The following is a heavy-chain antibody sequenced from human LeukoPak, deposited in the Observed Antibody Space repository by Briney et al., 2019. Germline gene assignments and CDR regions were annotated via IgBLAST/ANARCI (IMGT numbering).Heavy chain of an antibody. V-gene: IGHV1-2*02. Sequence: GASVKVSCKASGYTFTGYYMHWVRQAPGQGLEWMGWINPNSGGTNYAQKFQGRVTMTRDTSISTAYMELSRPRSDDTAVYYCARVYSSGWPIDYWGQGTLVTVSS. D-gene: IGHD6-19*01. CDR3: ARVYSSGWPIDY. CDR2: INPNSGGT. CDR1: GYTFTGYY. J-gene: IGHJ4*02.